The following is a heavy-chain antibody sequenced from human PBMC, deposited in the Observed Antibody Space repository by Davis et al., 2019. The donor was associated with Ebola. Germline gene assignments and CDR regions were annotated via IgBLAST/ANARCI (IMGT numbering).Heavy chain of an antibody. V-gene: IGHV3-23*01. D-gene: IGHD6-13*01. J-gene: IGHJ4*02. CDR1: GFTFSSYA. CDR2: ISAGGGST. Sequence: PGGSLRLSCAASGFTFSSYAMSWVRQAPGKGLEWVSAISAGGGSTYYADSMKGRFTISRDNSKNTLYLQMNSLRAEDTAVYFCANEGRIAAAGNFDYWGQGTLVTVSS. CDR3: ANEGRIAAAGNFDY.